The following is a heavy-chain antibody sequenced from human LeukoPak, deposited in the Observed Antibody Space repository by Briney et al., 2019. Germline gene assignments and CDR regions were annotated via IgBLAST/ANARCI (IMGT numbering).Heavy chain of an antibody. Sequence: SQTLSLTCTVSGGSISSGSYYWSWIRQPAGQGLEWIGRIYTSGSTNYNPSLKSRVTISVDTSKNQFSLKLSSVTAADTAVYYCARALRGSYFMDYWGQGTLVTVSS. CDR3: ARALRGSYFMDY. V-gene: IGHV4-61*02. J-gene: IGHJ4*02. CDR2: IYTSGST. D-gene: IGHD1-26*01. CDR1: GGSISSGSYY.